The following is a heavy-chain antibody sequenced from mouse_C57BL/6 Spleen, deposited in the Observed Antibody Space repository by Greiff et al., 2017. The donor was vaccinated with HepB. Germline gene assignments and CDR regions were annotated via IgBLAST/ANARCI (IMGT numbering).Heavy chain of an antibody. CDR1: GYSITSGYY. J-gene: IGHJ4*01. Sequence: EVKVEESGPGLVKPSQSLSLTCSVTGYSITSGYYWNWIRQFPGNKLEWMGYISYYGSNNYNPSLKNRISITRDTSKNQFFLKLNSVTTEDTATYYCARDHGDAMDYWGQGTSVTVSS. CDR2: ISYYGSN. CDR3: ARDHGDAMDY. V-gene: IGHV3-6*01.